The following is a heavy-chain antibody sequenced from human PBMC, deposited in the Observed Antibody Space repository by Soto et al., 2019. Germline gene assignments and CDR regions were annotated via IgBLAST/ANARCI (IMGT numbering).Heavy chain of an antibody. V-gene: IGHV4-34*01. J-gene: IGHJ6*03. Sequence: QVQLQQWGAGLLKPSETLSLTCAVYGRSFSGYYWSWIRQSPGKGLEWIGEINHSGSTNYNPSLKSRVTILIDAPKNQFSLKMSSVTAAVTAVYYCARSPYMDVWGKGTTVIVSS. CDR2: INHSGST. CDR3: ARSPYMDV. CDR1: GRSFSGYY.